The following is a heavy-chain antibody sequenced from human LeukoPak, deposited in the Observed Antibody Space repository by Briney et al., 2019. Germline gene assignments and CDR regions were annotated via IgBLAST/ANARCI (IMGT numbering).Heavy chain of an antibody. Sequence: ASVKVSCKASGYTFTSYDINWVRQATGQGLEWMGWMTPNSGNTGYAQKFQGSVTMTRNTSISTAYMELSSLRSEDTAVYYCARGSSWYYGPAWFDPWGQGTLVTVSS. CDR3: ARGSSWYYGPAWFDP. CDR1: GYTFTSYD. J-gene: IGHJ5*02. CDR2: MTPNSGNT. D-gene: IGHD6-13*01. V-gene: IGHV1-8*01.